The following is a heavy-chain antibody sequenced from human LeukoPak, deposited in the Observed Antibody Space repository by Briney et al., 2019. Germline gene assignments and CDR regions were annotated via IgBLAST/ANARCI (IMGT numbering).Heavy chain of an antibody. CDR1: GFTYSSYA. CDR2: ISYDGSNK. D-gene: IGHD1-26*01. V-gene: IGHV3-30*18. J-gene: IGHJ4*02. CDR3: AKDFKTNIIVGATLDY. Sequence: PGGSLRLSCAASGFTYSSYAMSWVRQAPGKGLEWVAVISYDGSNKYYADSVKGRFTISRDNSKNTLYLQMNSLRAEDTAVYYCAKDFKTNIIVGATLDYWGQGTLVTVSS.